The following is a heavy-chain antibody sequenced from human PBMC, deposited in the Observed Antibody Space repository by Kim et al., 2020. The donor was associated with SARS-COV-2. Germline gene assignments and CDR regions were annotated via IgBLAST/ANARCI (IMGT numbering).Heavy chain of an antibody. V-gene: IGHV4-61*01. D-gene: IGHD3-22*01. CDR3: ARSRDNSGSYRGMDV. J-gene: IGHJ6*01. Sequence: SETLSLTCTVSGGSVSSDNYYWSWIRQPPGKGLEWIGDIYYSGSTNYNPSFKSRVTISVDTSKNQFSLKLNSVTAADTAVYYCARSRDNSGSYRGMDVWG. CDR1: GGSVSSDNYY. CDR2: IYYSGST.